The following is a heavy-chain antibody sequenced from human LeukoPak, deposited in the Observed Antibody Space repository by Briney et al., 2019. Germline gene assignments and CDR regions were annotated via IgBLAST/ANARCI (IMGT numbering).Heavy chain of an antibody. CDR3: ASHDYGVHFDY. J-gene: IGHJ4*02. V-gene: IGHV3-43D*03. Sequence: GGSLRLSCAASGFTFDDYAMHWVRQAPGKGLEWVSLISWDGGSTYYADSVKGRFTISRDNAKNSLYLQMNSLRAEDTAVYYCASHDYGVHFDYWGQGTLVTVSS. CDR2: ISWDGGST. CDR1: GFTFDDYA. D-gene: IGHD4-17*01.